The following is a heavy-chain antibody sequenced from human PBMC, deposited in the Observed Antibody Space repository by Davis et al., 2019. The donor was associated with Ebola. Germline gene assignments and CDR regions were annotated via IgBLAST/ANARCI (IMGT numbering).Heavy chain of an antibody. Sequence: GESLKISCAASGFTFSSYGAHWVRQAPGQGLEWVSAISGIDDLTYYADSVKGRFTISRDNSKSTLYLQMNSLRAEDTAVYYCAKGYDILTGYLDYWGQGTLVTVSS. V-gene: IGHV3-23*01. CDR3: AKGYDILTGYLDY. D-gene: IGHD3-9*01. CDR2: ISGIDDLT. J-gene: IGHJ4*02. CDR1: GFTFSSYG.